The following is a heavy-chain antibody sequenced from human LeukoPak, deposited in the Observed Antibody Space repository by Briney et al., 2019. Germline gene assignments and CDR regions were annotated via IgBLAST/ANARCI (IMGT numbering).Heavy chain of an antibody. CDR3: AREGIGRHYDFWSGSHGAFDI. V-gene: IGHV4-31*03. J-gene: IGHJ3*02. CDR2: IYCSGST. D-gene: IGHD3-3*01. Sequence: KPSETLSLTCTVSGGSISSGGYYWSWIRQHPGKGLEWIGYIYCSGSTYYNPSLKSRVTISVDTSKNQFSLKLSSVTAADTAVYYCAREGIGRHYDFWSGSHGAFDIWGQGTMVTVSS. CDR1: GGSISSGGYY.